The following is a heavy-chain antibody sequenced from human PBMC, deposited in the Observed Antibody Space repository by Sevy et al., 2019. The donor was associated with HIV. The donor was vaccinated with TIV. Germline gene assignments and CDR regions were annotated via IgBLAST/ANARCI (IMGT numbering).Heavy chain of an antibody. CDR2: IQVDGREK. CDR3: AKRPTAA. CDR1: GFTLSDSG. Sequence: GGSLRLSCAASGFTLSDSGVHWVRQAPGKGLEWVPFIQVDGREKFYTDSVKGRFTISRDSSKNTVYLQMNSLRGEDTAVYYCAKRPTAAWGQGTLVTVSS. J-gene: IGHJ5*02. V-gene: IGHV3-30*02.